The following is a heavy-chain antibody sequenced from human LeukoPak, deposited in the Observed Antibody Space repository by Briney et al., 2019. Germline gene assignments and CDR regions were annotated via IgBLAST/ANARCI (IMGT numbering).Heavy chain of an antibody. V-gene: IGHV1-69*05. D-gene: IGHD6-13*01. CDR3: ARGGQQLVRLWYFDL. CDR2: IIPIFGTA. J-gene: IGHJ2*01. Sequence: ASVKVSCKASGGTFSSYAISWVRQAPGQGLEWMGGIIPIFGTANYAQKFQGRVTITTDESTSTAYMELSSLRSEDTAVYYCARGGQQLVRLWYFDLWGRGTLVTVSS. CDR1: GGTFSSYA.